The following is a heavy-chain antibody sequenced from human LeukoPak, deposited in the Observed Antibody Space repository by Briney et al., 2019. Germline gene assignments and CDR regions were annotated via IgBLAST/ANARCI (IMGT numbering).Heavy chain of an antibody. CDR3: ASRKLGNDY. D-gene: IGHD7-27*01. Sequence: SETLSLTCAVSGVSITSYYWSWIRQHPEKGLEWIGYLSDVGTNDYNPSLKGRVTISRDTSKNQFSLKLSSVTAADTAVYYCASRKLGNDYWGQGTLVTVSS. V-gene: IGHV4-59*01. J-gene: IGHJ4*02. CDR1: GVSITSYY. CDR2: LSDVGTN.